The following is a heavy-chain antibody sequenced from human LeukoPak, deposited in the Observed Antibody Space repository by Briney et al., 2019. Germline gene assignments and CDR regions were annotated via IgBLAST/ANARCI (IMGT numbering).Heavy chain of an antibody. CDR2: IRSKANSYAT. J-gene: IGHJ4*02. CDR3: AKKRVTYGSGYYFDY. D-gene: IGHD3-10*01. V-gene: IGHV3-73*01. CDR1: GFTFSGST. Sequence: GGSLRLSCAASGFTFSGSTMHWVRQASGKGLEWVGRIRSKANSYATAYAASVKGRFTISRDNSKNTLYLQMNSLRAEDTAVYYCAKKRVTYGSGYYFDYWGQGTLVTVSS.